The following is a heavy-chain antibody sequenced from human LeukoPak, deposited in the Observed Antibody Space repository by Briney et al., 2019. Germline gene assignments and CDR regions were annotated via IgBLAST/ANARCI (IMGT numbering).Heavy chain of an antibody. D-gene: IGHD3-22*01. Sequence: ASVKVSCKASGYTFTGYYMHWVRQAPGQGLEWMGWINPNSGGTNYAQKFQGRVTMTRDTSISTAYMELSSLRSEDTAVYYCARGDSSGYYRSPLDYWGQGTLVTVSS. V-gene: IGHV1-2*02. J-gene: IGHJ4*02. CDR3: ARGDSSGYYRSPLDY. CDR1: GYTFTGYY. CDR2: INPNSGGT.